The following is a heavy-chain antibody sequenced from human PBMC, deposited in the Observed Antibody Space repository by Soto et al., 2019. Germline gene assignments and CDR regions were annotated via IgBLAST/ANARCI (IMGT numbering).Heavy chain of an antibody. CDR2: IKSITNGGTT. D-gene: IGHD6-19*01. Sequence: GGSLRLSCAASGFTFSNAWMTWVRQAPGRGLEWVSRIKSITNGGTTDYSAPVKGRFNISRNDSKNTVFLQMNSLKTEDTAVYYCVISTSACAFDYWGQGALVTVSS. CDR1: GFTFSNAW. J-gene: IGHJ4*02. CDR3: VISTSACAFDY. V-gene: IGHV3-15*01.